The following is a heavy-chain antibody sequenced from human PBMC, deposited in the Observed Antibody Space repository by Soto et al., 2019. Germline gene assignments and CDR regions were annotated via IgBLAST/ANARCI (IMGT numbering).Heavy chain of an antibody. CDR2: ISYDGSNK. J-gene: IGHJ3*02. CDR3: AKATMVRGVIITGAFDI. D-gene: IGHD3-10*01. CDR1: GFTFSSYG. Sequence: PGGSLRLSCAASGFTFSSYGMHWVRQAPGKGLEWVAVISYDGSNKYYADSVKGRFTISRDNSKNTLYLQMNSLRAEDTAVYYCAKATMVRGVIITGAFDIWGQGTMVTVSS. V-gene: IGHV3-30*18.